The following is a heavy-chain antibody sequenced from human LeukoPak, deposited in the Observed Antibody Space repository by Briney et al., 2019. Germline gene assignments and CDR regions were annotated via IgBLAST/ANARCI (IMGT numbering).Heavy chain of an antibody. CDR1: GFTFSTNA. V-gene: IGHV3-23*01. J-gene: IGHJ4*02. Sequence: PGGSLSLSCLPSGFTFSTNAMSWVRQAPGKGLEGISGISGSGASTHYPHPLTGRSTISSNNPRNTLYLQINRLRGDGTAVYYCAKDVGKWESLHFFDYWGQGTLVAVSS. CDR3: AKDVGKWESLHFFDY. D-gene: IGHD1-26*01. CDR2: ISGSGAST.